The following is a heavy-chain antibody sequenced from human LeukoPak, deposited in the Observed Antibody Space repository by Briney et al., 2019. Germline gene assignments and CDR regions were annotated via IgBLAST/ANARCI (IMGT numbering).Heavy chain of an antibody. CDR2: IYYSGST. CDR1: GGSISSYY. J-gene: IGHJ4*02. V-gene: IGHV4-59*01. CDR3: ARSPFTAMVNDYFDY. Sequence: PSETLSLTCTVSGGSISSYYWGWIRQPPGKGLEWIGYIYYSGSTNYNPSLKSRVTISVDTSKNQLSLKLSSVTAADTSVYYVARSPFTAMVNDYFDYWGQGTLVTVSS. D-gene: IGHD5-18*01.